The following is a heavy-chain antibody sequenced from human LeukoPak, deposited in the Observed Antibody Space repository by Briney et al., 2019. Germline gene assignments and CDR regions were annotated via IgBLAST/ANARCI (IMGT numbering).Heavy chain of an antibody. CDR3: ARVPSRYSGSYFGFDY. CDR1: GGSISSSSYY. CDR2: IYYSGST. Sequence: SETLSLTCTVSGGSISSSSYYWGWIRQPPGKGLEWIGSIYYSGSTYYNPSLKSRITISVDTSKNQFSLKLSSVTAADTAVYYCARVPSRYSGSYFGFDYWGQGTLVTVSS. V-gene: IGHV4-39*01. D-gene: IGHD1-26*01. J-gene: IGHJ4*02.